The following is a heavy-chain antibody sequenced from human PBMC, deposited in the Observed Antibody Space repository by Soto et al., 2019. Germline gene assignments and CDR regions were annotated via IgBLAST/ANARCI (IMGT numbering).Heavy chain of an antibody. CDR2: ISYDGSDK. Sequence: QDHLVESGGGVVQPGTSLRLSCAASGFTFNTYGMHWVRPAPGKGLEWVAVISYDGSDKFYADSVKGRFTISRDKSKNTLYLQMSSLRAEDTAIYYCAKSPNFYCSSPNCYKYYFDYWGQGTLVTVSS. J-gene: IGHJ4*02. D-gene: IGHD2-2*02. CDR1: GFTFNTYG. V-gene: IGHV3-30*18. CDR3: AKSPNFYCSSPNCYKYYFDY.